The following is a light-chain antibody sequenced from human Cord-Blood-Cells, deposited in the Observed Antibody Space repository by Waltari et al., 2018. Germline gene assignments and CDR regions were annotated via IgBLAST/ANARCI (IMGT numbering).Light chain of an antibody. CDR3: AAWDDSLSGVV. CDR2: RNN. V-gene: IGLV1-47*01. Sequence: QSVLTQPPSASGTPGPRVTISCSGSSSNTGRNSVSRYQQLPGTAPQLLIYRNNQRPSGVPDRFSGSKSGTSASLAISGLRSEDEADYYCAAWDDSLSGVVFGGGTKLTVL. J-gene: IGLJ2*01. CDR1: SSNTGRNS.